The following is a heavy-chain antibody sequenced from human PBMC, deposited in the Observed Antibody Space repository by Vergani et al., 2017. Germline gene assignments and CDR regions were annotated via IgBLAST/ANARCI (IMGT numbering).Heavy chain of an antibody. Sequence: QVQLQESGPGLVKPSETLSLTCTVSGGSISSYYWSWIRQPPGKGLEWIGYIYYSGSTYYNPSLKSRVTISVDTSKNQFSLKLSSVTAADTAVYYCARVPFNYYYYMDVWGKGTTVTVSS. CDR1: GGSISSYY. CDR3: ARVPFNYYYYMDV. CDR2: IYYSGST. J-gene: IGHJ6*03. V-gene: IGHV4-59*12.